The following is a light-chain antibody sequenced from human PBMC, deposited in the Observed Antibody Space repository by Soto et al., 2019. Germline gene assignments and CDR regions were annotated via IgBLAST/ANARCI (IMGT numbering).Light chain of an antibody. CDR2: AAS. Sequence: DIQMTQSPSSLSASVGDRVTITCRASQSISKYLKWYQQKPGQAPNLLIYAASTLQSGVPSRFSGSGSGTDFTLTISSLQPEDFATYYCQQSYSTPPDTFGQGTKREIK. J-gene: IGKJ2*01. V-gene: IGKV1-39*01. CDR3: QQSYSTPPDT. CDR1: QSISKY.